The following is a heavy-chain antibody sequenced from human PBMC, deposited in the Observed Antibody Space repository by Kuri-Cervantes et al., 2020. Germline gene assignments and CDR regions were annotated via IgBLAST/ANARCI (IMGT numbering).Heavy chain of an antibody. Sequence: ETLSLTCAASEFSFNLFAMGWVRQAPGKGLEWVSTISHNGDTTYYAGSVQGRFTISRDNSKNMLYLHMKSLRAEDTAVYYCAKGAMAMTEKYFHYWGQGTLVTVSS. CDR1: EFSFNLFA. J-gene: IGHJ1*01. V-gene: IGHV3-23*01. CDR3: AKGAMAMTEKYFHY. D-gene: IGHD5-24*01. CDR2: ISHNGDTT.